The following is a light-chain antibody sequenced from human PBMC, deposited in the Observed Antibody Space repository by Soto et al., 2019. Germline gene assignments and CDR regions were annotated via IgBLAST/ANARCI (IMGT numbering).Light chain of an antibody. Sequence: DIPKTQSPSTLSASVGDRVTITFPASQSISSWLAWYQQKPGKAPKLLIYKASSLESGVPSRFSGSGSGTEFTLTISSLQPDDFATYYCQQYNSYPWTFGQGTKVDIK. J-gene: IGKJ1*01. CDR2: KAS. V-gene: IGKV1-5*03. CDR3: QQYNSYPWT. CDR1: QSISSW.